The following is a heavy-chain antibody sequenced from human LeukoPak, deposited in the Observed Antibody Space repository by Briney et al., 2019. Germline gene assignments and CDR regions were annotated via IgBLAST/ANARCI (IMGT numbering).Heavy chain of an antibody. CDR1: GFTFSSNY. V-gene: IGHV3-66*01. CDR3: AGGGNSVLDY. J-gene: IGHJ4*02. CDR2: IYSDSTT. Sequence: GGSLRLSCAASGFTFSSNYMTWVRQAPGKGLEWVSIIYSDSTTYYADSVRPRFIISRDNSKNTLYLQMNSLRAEDTAVYYCAGGGNSVLDYWGQGTLVTVSS. D-gene: IGHD4-23*01.